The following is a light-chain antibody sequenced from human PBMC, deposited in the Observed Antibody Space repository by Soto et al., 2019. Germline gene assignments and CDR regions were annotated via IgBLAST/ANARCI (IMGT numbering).Light chain of an antibody. CDR3: QQYTSSLIT. V-gene: IGKV3-20*01. J-gene: IGKJ5*01. CDR1: QSDGSNF. Sequence: LVLTQSPGSLSLSPWERATLSCKTSQSDGSNFVAWYQHKPGQAPRLLIYASVQRATGIPDRFSGSGSGTDFTLTISRLEPEDFAVYYCQQYTSSLITFGQGTRLE. CDR2: ASV.